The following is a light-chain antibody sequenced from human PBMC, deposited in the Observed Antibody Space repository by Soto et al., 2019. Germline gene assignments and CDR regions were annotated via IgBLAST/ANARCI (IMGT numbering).Light chain of an antibody. CDR2: DAS. Sequence: EIVLTQSPATLSLSPGERATLSCRASQSVSSYLAWYQQKPGQAPRLLIYDASNRATGIPARFSGSGSGTDFTRTISSLEPEDCAVYYCQQRSNWPLITFGQGTRLEIK. CDR3: QQRSNWPLIT. CDR1: QSVSSY. V-gene: IGKV3-11*01. J-gene: IGKJ5*01.